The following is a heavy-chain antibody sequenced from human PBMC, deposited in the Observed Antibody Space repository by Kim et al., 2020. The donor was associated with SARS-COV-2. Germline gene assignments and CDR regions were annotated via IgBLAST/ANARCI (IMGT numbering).Heavy chain of an antibody. J-gene: IGHJ3*02. Sequence: NPSPKSRVTIAVDTSQNQFSLRLSSVTAADTAVYYCARHDYDFWSGYASDAFDIWGQGTMVTVSS. D-gene: IGHD3-3*01. V-gene: IGHV4-39*01. CDR3: ARHDYDFWSGYASDAFDI.